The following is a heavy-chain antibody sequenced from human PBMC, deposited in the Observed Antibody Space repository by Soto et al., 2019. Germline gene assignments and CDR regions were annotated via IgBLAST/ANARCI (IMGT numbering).Heavy chain of an antibody. CDR2: KNQVGSQT. V-gene: IGHV3-7*01. J-gene: IGHJ4*02. CDR1: EFTFSGYW. Sequence: EVQLVESGGGLVQPGGSLRLSCAASEFTFSGYWMNWVRQAAGKGLEWVANKNQVGSQTNYVDSVKGRFTISRDNAKNSLHLQMNSLRAEDTAVYYCARDPVGAPYYDYWGQGILVTVSS. D-gene: IGHD1-26*01. CDR3: ARDPVGAPYYDY.